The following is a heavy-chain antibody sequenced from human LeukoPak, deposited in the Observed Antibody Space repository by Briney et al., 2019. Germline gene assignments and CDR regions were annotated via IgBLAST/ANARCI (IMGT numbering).Heavy chain of an antibody. CDR2: MSGSGAST. V-gene: IGHV3-23*01. D-gene: IGHD3-22*01. J-gene: IGHJ6*03. CDR1: GFTFTSYA. CDR3: ARGSSASTYSNKDV. Sequence: GGSRCPSRAGTGFTFTSYAKTWVRQAPGMGLEWVSAMSGSGASTYYADSERGRFTISRDDSKNTLYLQMNSLRADDTAVYYCARGSSASTYSNKDVWGQGTTVTVSS.